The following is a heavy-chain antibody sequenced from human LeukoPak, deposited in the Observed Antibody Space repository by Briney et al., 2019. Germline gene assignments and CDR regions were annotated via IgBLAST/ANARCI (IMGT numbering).Heavy chain of an antibody. CDR2: ISAYNGNT. Sequence: ASVKVSCKASGYTFTSYGISWVRQAPGQGLEWMGWISAYNGNTNYAQKLQGRVTMTTDTSTSTAYMELRSLRSDDTAVYYCARGPDYYDSSGYYYQAYWGQGTLVTVSS. CDR1: GYTFTSYG. V-gene: IGHV1-18*01. J-gene: IGHJ4*02. D-gene: IGHD3-22*01. CDR3: ARGPDYYDSSGYYYQAY.